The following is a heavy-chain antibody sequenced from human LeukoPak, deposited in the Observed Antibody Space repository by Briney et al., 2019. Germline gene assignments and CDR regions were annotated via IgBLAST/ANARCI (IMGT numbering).Heavy chain of an antibody. CDR3: ARVKYYDSSGSNYYYGMDV. D-gene: IGHD3-22*01. CDR1: GGSFSGYY. Sequence: PSETLSLTCAVYGGSFSGYYWSWIRQPPGKGLEWIGEINHSGSTNYNPSLKSRVTISVDTSKNQFSLKLSYVTAADTAVYYCARVKYYDSSGSNYYYGMDVWGQGTTVTVSS. J-gene: IGHJ6*02. CDR2: INHSGST. V-gene: IGHV4-34*01.